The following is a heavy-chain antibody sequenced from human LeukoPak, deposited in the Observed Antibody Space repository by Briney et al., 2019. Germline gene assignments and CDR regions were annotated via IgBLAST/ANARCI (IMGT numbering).Heavy chain of an antibody. Sequence: SVKVSFKASGGTFSSYAISWVRRAPGQGLEWMGRIIPILGIANYAQKFQGRVTITADKSTSTAYMELSSLRSEDTAVYYCARSRSPTYSGSYSSYFDYWGQGTLVTVSS. CDR1: GGTFSSYA. D-gene: IGHD1-26*01. CDR2: IIPILGIA. V-gene: IGHV1-69*04. CDR3: ARSRSPTYSGSYSSYFDY. J-gene: IGHJ4*02.